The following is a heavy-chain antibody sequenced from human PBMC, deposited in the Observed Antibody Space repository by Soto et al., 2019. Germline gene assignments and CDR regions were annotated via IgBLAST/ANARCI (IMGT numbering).Heavy chain of an antibody. D-gene: IGHD3-3*01. Sequence: SETLSLTCSVSGGTISGYYWTWIRQPAGKGLEWIGRIYSSGNTKYNPSLQSRVTMSLDTSNNQFSLRLTSVTATDTAVYYCARGQRFSDWFDPWGQGTLVTVSS. V-gene: IGHV4-4*07. J-gene: IGHJ5*02. CDR1: GGTISGYY. CDR2: IYSSGNT. CDR3: ARGQRFSDWFDP.